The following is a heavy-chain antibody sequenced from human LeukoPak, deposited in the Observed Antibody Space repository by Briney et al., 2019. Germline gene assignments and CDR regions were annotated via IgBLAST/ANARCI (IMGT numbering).Heavy chain of an antibody. V-gene: IGHV4-31*03. CDR3: ARGINYGYYFDY. Sequence: PSQTLSLTCTVSGGSISSGGYYWSWIRQHPGKGLEWIGYIYYSGSTYYNPSLKSRVTISADTSKNQFSLKLSSVTAADTAVYYCARGINYGYYFDYWGQGTLVTVSS. J-gene: IGHJ4*02. CDR1: GGSISSGGYY. CDR2: IYYSGST. D-gene: IGHD3-10*01.